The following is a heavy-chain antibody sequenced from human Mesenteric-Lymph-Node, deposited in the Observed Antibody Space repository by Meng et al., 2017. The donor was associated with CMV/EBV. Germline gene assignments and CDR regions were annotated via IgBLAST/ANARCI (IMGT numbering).Heavy chain of an antibody. CDR1: GFTFSSYS. Sequence: GGSLRLSCAASGFTFSSYSMNWVRQAPGKGLEWVANINQDGSKKYYVDSVKGRFTISRDNAKNSLYLQMNSLRAEDTAVYYCATTERTTVTTRASYGMDVWGQGTTVTVSS. CDR3: ATTERTTVTTRASYGMDV. CDR2: INQDGSKK. D-gene: IGHD4-11*01. J-gene: IGHJ6*02. V-gene: IGHV3-7*01.